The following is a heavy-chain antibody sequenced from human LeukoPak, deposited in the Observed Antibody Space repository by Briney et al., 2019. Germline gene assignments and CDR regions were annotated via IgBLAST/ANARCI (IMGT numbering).Heavy chain of an antibody. CDR1: GYTFTGHY. CDR3: AREYSSSLFDY. D-gene: IGHD6-13*01. Sequence: APAKVSCKASGYTFTGHYVHWVRQAPGQGLEWMGWINGNTGDTNYAQRFQGRVTMIRETSISTMYMELSRLRSDDTAVYCCAREYSSSLFDYWGQGTLVTVSS. J-gene: IGHJ4*02. CDR2: INGNTGDT. V-gene: IGHV1-2*02.